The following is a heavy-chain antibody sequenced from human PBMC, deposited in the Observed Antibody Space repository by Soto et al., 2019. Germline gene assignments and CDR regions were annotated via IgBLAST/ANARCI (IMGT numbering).Heavy chain of an antibody. CDR3: AQAAGYISTWFFDS. CDR2: TYYRSKWYS. V-gene: IGHV6-1*01. D-gene: IGHD6-13*01. CDR1: GDRVSSNSAA. Sequence: SQTLSLTCAISGDRVSSNSAAWNWIRPSPSRGLEWLGRTYYRSKWYSDYAVSVKSRITINPDTSKNQFSLQLNSVTPEDTAVYYCAQAAGYISTWFFDSWAQGTLVTVS. J-gene: IGHJ4*02.